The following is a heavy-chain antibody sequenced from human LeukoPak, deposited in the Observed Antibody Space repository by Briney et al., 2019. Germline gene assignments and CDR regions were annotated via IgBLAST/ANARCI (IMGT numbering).Heavy chain of an antibody. CDR1: GYTFTGYY. V-gene: IGHV1-2*02. D-gene: IGHD6-13*01. Sequence: GASVKVSCKASGYTFTGYYMHWVRQAPGQGLEWMGWIDPNSGGTNYAQKFQGRVTMTRDTSISTAYMELSRLRSDDTAVYYCARAMYSSSWYGYWGQGTLVTVSS. J-gene: IGHJ4*02. CDR3: ARAMYSSSWYGY. CDR2: IDPNSGGT.